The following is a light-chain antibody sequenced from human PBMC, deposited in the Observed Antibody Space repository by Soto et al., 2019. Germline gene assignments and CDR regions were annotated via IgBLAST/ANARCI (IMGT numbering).Light chain of an antibody. CDR2: DAF. CDR3: QQRHNWPIT. CDR1: QSVSSSY. J-gene: IGKJ5*01. Sequence: EIVLTQSPGTLSLSPGERATLSCRASQSVSSSYLAWYQQKPGQAPRLLIYDAFSRAPGIPARFSGGGSGTDFTLTISSLEPEDFGVYYCQQRHNWPITFGQGTRLEI. V-gene: IGKV3D-20*02.